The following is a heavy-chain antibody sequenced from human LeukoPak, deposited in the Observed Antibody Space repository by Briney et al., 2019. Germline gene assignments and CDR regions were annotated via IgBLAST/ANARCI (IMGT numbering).Heavy chain of an antibody. CDR3: ARGDLYYFDY. J-gene: IGHJ4*02. CDR1: GGSFSGYY. Sequence: SETLSLTCAVYGGSFSGYYWSWIRQPPGKGLEWIGEINHSGSTNYNPSLKSRVTISVDTSKNQFSLKLSSVTAADTAVYYCARGDLYYFDYWGQGTLVTVSS. V-gene: IGHV4-34*01. CDR2: INHSGST.